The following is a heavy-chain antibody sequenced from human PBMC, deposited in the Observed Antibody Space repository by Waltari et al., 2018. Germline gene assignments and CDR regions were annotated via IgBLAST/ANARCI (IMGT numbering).Heavy chain of an antibody. CDR3: ARGEIVVVVAATEYFDY. CDR2: IWYDGSKK. CDR1: GFTFSSYG. V-gene: IGHV3-33*01. Sequence: QVQLVESGGGVVQPGRSLRLSCAASGFTFSSYGMHWVRQAPGKGLAWVAVIWYDGSKKYYADSVKVRFTISRDNSKNTLYLQMNSLRAEDTAVYYCARGEIVVVVAATEYFDYWGQGTLVTVSS. J-gene: IGHJ4*02. D-gene: IGHD2-15*01.